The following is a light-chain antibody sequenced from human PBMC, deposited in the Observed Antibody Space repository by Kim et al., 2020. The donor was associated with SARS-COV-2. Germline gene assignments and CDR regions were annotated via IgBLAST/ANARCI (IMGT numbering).Light chain of an antibody. J-gene: IGLJ3*02. Sequence: PVLTQSPSASASLGASVKLTCTLSSGHSSYAIAWHQQQPEKGPRYLMKLNSDGSHSKGDGIPDRFSGSSSGAERYLTISSLQSEDEADYYCQTWGTGMNWVFGGGTQLNVL. V-gene: IGLV4-69*01. CDR1: SGHSSYA. CDR3: QTWGTGMNWV. CDR2: LNSDGSH.